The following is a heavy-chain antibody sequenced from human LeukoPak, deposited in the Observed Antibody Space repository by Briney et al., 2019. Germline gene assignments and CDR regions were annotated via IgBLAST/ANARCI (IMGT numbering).Heavy chain of an antibody. J-gene: IGHJ3*01. CDR1: GGSINSYY. D-gene: IGHD1-1*01. V-gene: IGHV4-59*12. CDR3: ARDFTKTASPDAFDF. CDR2: IYYTGST. Sequence: PSETLSLTCTVSGGSINSYYWTWIRQPPGKGLEWIGYIYYTGSTNYNPSLKSRVTISLDTSKNQFSLKLHSVTAADTAVYYCARDFTKTASPDAFDFWGQGTLVTVSS.